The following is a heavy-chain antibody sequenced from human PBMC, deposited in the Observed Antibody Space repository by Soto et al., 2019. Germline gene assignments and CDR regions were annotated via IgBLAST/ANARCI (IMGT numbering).Heavy chain of an antibody. CDR3: ARDAAVGLFDS. V-gene: IGHV1-18*01. D-gene: IGHD1-26*01. CDR1: GYTFTSYG. CDR2: ISAYNGNT. Sequence: ASVKVSCKASGYTFTSYGISWVRQAPGQGLEWMGWISAYNGNTKYEQKLQGRVTMTTDTSTSTAYMELRSLRSDDTAVYYCARDAAVGLFDSWGQGTLVTVSS. J-gene: IGHJ4*02.